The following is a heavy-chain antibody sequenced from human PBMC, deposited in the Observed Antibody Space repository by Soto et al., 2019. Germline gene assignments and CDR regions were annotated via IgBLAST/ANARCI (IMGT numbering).Heavy chain of an antibody. D-gene: IGHD6-19*01. CDR1: GYSISTGYY. J-gene: IGHJ4*02. Sequence: LSETPALTCTVSGYSISTGYYWAWVRQSPGKGLEWIGSVYRSGAAYYRPTLKSRVTISVDTSKNQFSLHLKSVTAADAAVYYCARVYPYALDVAGYFDFWGQRT. CDR3: ARVYPYALDVAGYFDF. V-gene: IGHV4-38-2*02. CDR2: VYRSGAA.